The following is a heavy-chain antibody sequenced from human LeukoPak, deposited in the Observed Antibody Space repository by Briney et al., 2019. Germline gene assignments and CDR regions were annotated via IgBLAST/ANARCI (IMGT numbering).Heavy chain of an antibody. CDR1: GFTFSSYA. V-gene: IGHV3-66*01. J-gene: IGHJ4*02. Sequence: GGSLRLSCAASGFTFSSYAMSWVRQAPGKGLEWVSVIYSGGSTYYADSVKGRFTISRDNSKNTLYLQMNSLRAEDTAVYYCARGGVTTFDYWGQGTLVTVSS. D-gene: IGHD4-17*01. CDR2: IYSGGST. CDR3: ARGGVTTFDY.